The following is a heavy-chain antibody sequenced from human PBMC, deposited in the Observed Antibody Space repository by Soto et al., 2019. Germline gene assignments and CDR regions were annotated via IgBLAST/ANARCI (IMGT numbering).Heavy chain of an antibody. CDR3: AIFSVYYDSSGYYSNRHNWFDP. CDR2: IIPIFGTA. V-gene: IGHV1-69*13. J-gene: IGHJ5*01. D-gene: IGHD3-22*01. Sequence: SVKVSCKACGGTFSSYAISWVRQAPGQGLEWMGGIIPIFGTANYAQKFQGRVTITADESTSTAYMELSSLRSEDTALYYCAIFSVYYDSSGYYSNRHNWFDPWGQGTLVTVSS. CDR1: GGTFSSYA.